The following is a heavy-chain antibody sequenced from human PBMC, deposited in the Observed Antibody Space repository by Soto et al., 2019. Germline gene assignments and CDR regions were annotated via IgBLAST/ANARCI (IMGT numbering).Heavy chain of an antibody. CDR3: ARVKIKNYDFWSGYYSGYFDY. Sequence: QLQLQESGSGLVKPSQTLSLTCAVSGGSISSGGYSWSWIRQPPGKGLEWIGYIYHSGSTYYNPSLKSRVTISVDRSKNQFSLKLSSVTAADTAVYYCARVKIKNYDFWSGYYSGYFDYWGQGTLVTVSS. CDR1: GGSISSGGYS. V-gene: IGHV4-30-2*01. D-gene: IGHD3-3*01. CDR2: IYHSGST. J-gene: IGHJ4*02.